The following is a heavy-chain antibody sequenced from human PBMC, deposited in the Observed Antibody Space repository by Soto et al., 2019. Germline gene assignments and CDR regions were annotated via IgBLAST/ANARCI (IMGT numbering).Heavy chain of an antibody. CDR2: INAGNGNT. D-gene: IGHD5-12*01. Sequence: QVQLVQSGAEEKKPGASVKVSCKASGYTFTSYAMHWVRQAPGQRLEWMGWINAGNGNTKYSQKFQGRVTITRDTSASTAYMELSSLRSEDTAVYYCARPNGGYDNYYYYGMDVWGQGTTVTVSS. CDR1: GYTFTSYA. CDR3: ARPNGGYDNYYYYGMDV. J-gene: IGHJ6*02. V-gene: IGHV1-3*05.